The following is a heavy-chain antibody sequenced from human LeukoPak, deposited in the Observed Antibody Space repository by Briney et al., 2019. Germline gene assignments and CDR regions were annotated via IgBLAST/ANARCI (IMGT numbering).Heavy chain of an antibody. Sequence: PSETLSLTCTVSGGSISSYYWSWIRQPPGKGLEWIGYIYYSGSTNYNPSLKSRVTISVDTSKNQFSLKLSSVTAADTAVYYCARHRGCSGGTCYPGALDYWGQGTLVTVSS. CDR3: ARHRGCSGGTCYPGALDY. CDR1: GGSISSYY. CDR2: IYYSGST. J-gene: IGHJ4*02. D-gene: IGHD2-15*01. V-gene: IGHV4-59*08.